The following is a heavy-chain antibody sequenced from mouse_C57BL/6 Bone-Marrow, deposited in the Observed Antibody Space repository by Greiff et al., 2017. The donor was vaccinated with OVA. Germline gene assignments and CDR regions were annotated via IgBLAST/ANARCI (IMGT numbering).Heavy chain of an antibody. CDR1: GYSITSGYY. J-gene: IGHJ2*01. CDR2: ISYDGSN. Sequence: DVQLQESGPGLVKPSQSLSLTCSVTGYSITSGYYWNWIRQFPGNKLEWMGYISYDGSNNYNPSLKNRISITRDTSKNQFFLKLNSVTTEDTATYYCARDEGYYGRLDYWGQGTTLTVSS. V-gene: IGHV3-6*01. D-gene: IGHD1-1*01. CDR3: ARDEGYYGRLDY.